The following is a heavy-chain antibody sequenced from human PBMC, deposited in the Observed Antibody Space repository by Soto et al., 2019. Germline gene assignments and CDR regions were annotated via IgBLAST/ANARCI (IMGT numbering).Heavy chain of an antibody. J-gene: IGHJ5*01. CDR2: IYNSGST. CDR1: GGSIDTYY. V-gene: IGHV4-4*09. D-gene: IGHD2-8*01. CDR3: ARLIGDSWLDS. Sequence: SETLSLTCTVSGGSIDTYYWSWIRQPPGKGLEWIGYIYNSGSTNYNPSLKSRVTISVDTSKNQFSLQLNSVTPDDTAVYYCARLIGDSWLDSWGQGTLVTVSS.